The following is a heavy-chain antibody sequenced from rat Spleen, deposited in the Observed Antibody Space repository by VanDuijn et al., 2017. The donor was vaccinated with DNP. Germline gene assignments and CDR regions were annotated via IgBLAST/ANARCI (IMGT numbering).Heavy chain of an antibody. CDR2: ITYDGGST. D-gene: IGHD1-1*01. CDR3: AKPMDYYSGGFAY. Sequence: EVQLVESGGDLVQPGRSLKVSCVASGFTFNNYWMAWVRQAPTKGLELVAYITYDGGSTYYGDSVKGRFTISRDNAKSTLSLQMNSLRSEDMATYYCAKPMDYYSGGFAYWGQGTLVTVSS. CDR1: GFTFNNYW. V-gene: IGHV5-22*01. J-gene: IGHJ3*01.